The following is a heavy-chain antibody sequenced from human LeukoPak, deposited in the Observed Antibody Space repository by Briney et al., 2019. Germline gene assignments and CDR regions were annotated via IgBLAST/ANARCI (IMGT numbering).Heavy chain of an antibody. D-gene: IGHD6-13*01. V-gene: IGHV4-59*01. CDR1: GGPISNYY. CDR2: IYYSGAT. Sequence: SETLSLTCTVSGGPISNYYWSWIRQSPGKGREWMGYIYYSGATNYNPSLKGGVIISVDTSKNQFPLKLSSVTAADTAVYYCARMSSSWYWFDPWGQGTLVTVSS. CDR3: ARMSSSWYWFDP. J-gene: IGHJ5*02.